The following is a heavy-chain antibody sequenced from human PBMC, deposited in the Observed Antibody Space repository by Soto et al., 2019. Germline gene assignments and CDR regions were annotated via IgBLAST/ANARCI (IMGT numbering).Heavy chain of an antibody. J-gene: IGHJ5*02. CDR1: GGTFSSYA. CDR2: IIPIFGTA. CDR3: ARLPYCSGGSCYVVNWFDP. Sequence: ASVKVSCKASGGTFSSYAISWVRQAPGQGLEWMGGIIPIFGTANYAQKFQGRVTITADESTSTAYMELSSLRSEDTAVYYCARLPYCSGGSCYVVNWFDPWGQGTLVTVLL. V-gene: IGHV1-69*13. D-gene: IGHD2-15*01.